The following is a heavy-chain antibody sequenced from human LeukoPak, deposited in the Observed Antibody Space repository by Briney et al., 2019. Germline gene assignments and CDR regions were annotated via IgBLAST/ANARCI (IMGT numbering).Heavy chain of an antibody. CDR3: AKGYDFDY. Sequence: PGGSLRLFCAASGFTFSSHGMSWVRQAPGKGLKWVLAISASGDSTYYADFVQGRFTVSRDNSKNTLFLQMNSLGAEDTAIYYCAKGYDFDYWGQGPLVTVSS. J-gene: IGHJ4*02. CDR2: ISASGDST. CDR1: GFTFSSHG. D-gene: IGHD5-12*01. V-gene: IGHV3-23*01.